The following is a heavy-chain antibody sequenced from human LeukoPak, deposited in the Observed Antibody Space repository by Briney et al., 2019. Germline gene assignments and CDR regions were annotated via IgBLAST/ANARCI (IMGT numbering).Heavy chain of an antibody. CDR1: GFTFSSYG. Sequence: PGGSLRLSCAASGFTFSSYGMHWVRQAPGKGLEWVAFIRYDGSNKYYADSVKGRFTISRDNSKNTLYLQMNSLRAEDTAVYYCAKDHGSPYYFDYWGQGTLVTVSS. V-gene: IGHV3-30*02. CDR3: AKDHGSPYYFDY. CDR2: IRYDGSNK. J-gene: IGHJ4*02.